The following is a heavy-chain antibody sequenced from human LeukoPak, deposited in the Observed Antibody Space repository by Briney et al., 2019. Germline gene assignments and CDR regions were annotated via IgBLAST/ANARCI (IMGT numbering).Heavy chain of an antibody. J-gene: IGHJ4*02. D-gene: IGHD3-9*01. V-gene: IGHV3-15*01. CDR3: TVSRRYFKRRDFDY. Sequence: GGSLRLSCAASGFTFSNAWMSWVRQAPGKGLEWVGRIKSKTDGGTTDYAAPVKGRFTISRDDSKNTLYLQMNSLKTEDTAVDYCTVSRRYFKRRDFDYWGQGTLVTVSS. CDR1: GFTFSNAW. CDR2: IKSKTDGGTT.